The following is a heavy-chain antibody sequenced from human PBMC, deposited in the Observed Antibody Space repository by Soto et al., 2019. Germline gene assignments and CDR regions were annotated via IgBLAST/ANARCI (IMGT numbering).Heavy chain of an antibody. J-gene: IGHJ4*02. CDR1: GGTFSRSA. D-gene: IGHD2-21*02. Sequence: ASVKVSCKASGGTFSRSAISWVRQAPGQRLEWMGGFVSIFATTDYAQKFQGRLTITADESTSTVYMELRSLTSDDTAIYYCARGRASDCNRYLQQEGWGPGTLVGVSS. CDR2: FVSIFATT. CDR3: ARGRASDCNRYLQQEG. V-gene: IGHV1-69*13.